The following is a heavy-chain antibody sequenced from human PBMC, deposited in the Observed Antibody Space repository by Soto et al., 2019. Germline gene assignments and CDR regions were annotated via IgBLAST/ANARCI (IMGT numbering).Heavy chain of an antibody. Sequence: ASVKVSCKASGNTFTSYDINWVRQATGHGLEWMGWINPNSGNIGYAQKFQGRVTMTRDTAIRTDYMEVSRLRSDDTAVYYCARGRASGRFYILDYWGQGTSVPVYS. CDR3: ARGRASGRFYILDY. D-gene: IGHD3-10*01. J-gene: IGHJ4*02. CDR2: INPNSGNI. CDR1: GNTFTSYD. V-gene: IGHV1-8*01.